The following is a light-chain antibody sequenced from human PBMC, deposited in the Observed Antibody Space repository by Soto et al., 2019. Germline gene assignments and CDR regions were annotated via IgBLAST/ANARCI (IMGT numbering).Light chain of an antibody. CDR2: SAP. CDR1: QDINQS. CDR3: QQINTYPYT. Sequence: IMLTQSPSALSSSVADSVTVACRDGQDINQSLAWFQQKPGHAPNLLIFSAPTLQSAVPSRSSGGGYGTDFPLTSHSLQPEDFATYYCQQINTYPYTFGKGIALDIK. J-gene: IGKJ2*01. V-gene: IGKV1-9*01.